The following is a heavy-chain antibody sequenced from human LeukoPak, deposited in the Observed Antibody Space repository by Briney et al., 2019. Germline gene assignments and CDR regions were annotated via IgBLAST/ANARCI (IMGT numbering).Heavy chain of an antibody. CDR1: GFTFSSYG. V-gene: IGHV3-33*01. J-gene: IGHJ3*02. CDR3: ARDWPGRYCSGGRCYSGAAFDI. D-gene: IGHD2-15*01. Sequence: GGSLRLSCAASGFTFSSYGMNWVRQAPGKGLEWVAVIWYDGSNKYYADSVKGRFTISRDNSKNTLYLQMNSLRGEDMAVYYCARDWPGRYCSGGRCYSGAAFDIWGQGTMVTVSS. CDR2: IWYDGSNK.